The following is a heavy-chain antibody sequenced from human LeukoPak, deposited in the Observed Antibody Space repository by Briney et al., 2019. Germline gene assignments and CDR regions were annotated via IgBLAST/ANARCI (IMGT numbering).Heavy chain of an antibody. D-gene: IGHD2-21*02. Sequence: ASVTVSCKASGYTFTSYYMHWVRQAPGQGLEWMGIINPSGGSTSHAQKSQGRVTMTRDTSTSTVYMELSSLRSEDTAVYYCALLRVTAILTDYWGQGTLVTVSS. CDR3: ALLRVTAILTDY. V-gene: IGHV1-46*01. CDR2: INPSGGST. CDR1: GYTFTSYY. J-gene: IGHJ4*02.